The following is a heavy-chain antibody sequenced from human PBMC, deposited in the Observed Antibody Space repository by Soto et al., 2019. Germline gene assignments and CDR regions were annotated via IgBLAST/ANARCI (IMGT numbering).Heavy chain of an antibody. CDR1: GGTFSSYA. CDR3: ARVGSSGWNYYYSGMDV. V-gene: IGHV1-69*01. Sequence: QVQLAQSGAEVKKPGSSVKVSCKASGGTFSSYAISWVRQAPGQGLEWMGGILPIFGTAKYAQKFQGRVTITVDASTRTAYMELSSRRSEDTAVYYCARVGSSGWNYYYSGMDVWGQGTTVTVSS. D-gene: IGHD6-19*01. J-gene: IGHJ6*01. CDR2: ILPIFGTA.